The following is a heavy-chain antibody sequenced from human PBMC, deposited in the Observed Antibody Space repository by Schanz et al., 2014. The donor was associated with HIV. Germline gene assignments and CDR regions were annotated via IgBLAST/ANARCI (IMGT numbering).Heavy chain of an antibody. CDR1: GGTFSNYT. CDR2: IIPLLDTT. D-gene: IGHD1-26*01. CDR3: ARVLGMAAANTYWWYFDL. V-gene: IGHV1-69*06. Sequence: QVQLVQSGAEVKKPGSSVTVTCKTSGGTFSNYTITWVRQAPGEGLEWMGGIIPLLDTTNYAQKFQGRVTITADRSTTAYMQLNSLKSDDTAVYYCARVLGMAAANTYWWYFDLWGRGTLVTVSS. J-gene: IGHJ2*01.